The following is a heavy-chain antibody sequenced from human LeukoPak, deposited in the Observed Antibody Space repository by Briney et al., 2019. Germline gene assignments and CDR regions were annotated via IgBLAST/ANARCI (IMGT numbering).Heavy chain of an antibody. J-gene: IGHJ4*02. CDR2: IYGSGNT. CDR1: GATISSWY. D-gene: IGHD4-17*01. Sequence: KPSETLSLTCTVSGATISSWYWSWIRQPPGKGLEWIGYIYGSGNTNYNPSLKSRVTMSIDTSKNQFSLMLTSVTAADTAVYYCARLYGDYEGEDYWGQGTLVTVSS. CDR3: ARLYGDYEGEDY. V-gene: IGHV4-59*08.